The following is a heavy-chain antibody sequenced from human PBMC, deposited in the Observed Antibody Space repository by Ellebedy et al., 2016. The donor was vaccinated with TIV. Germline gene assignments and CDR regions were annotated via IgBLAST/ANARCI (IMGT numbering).Heavy chain of an antibody. CDR3: ARGYYKFDY. D-gene: IGHD1-26*01. J-gene: IGHJ4*02. V-gene: IGHV3-11*01. CDR2: SSSSGSNI. Sequence: PGGSLRLSCTASGINLSPFAMGWIRQAPGKGLEWVSYSSSSGSNIYYADSVKGRFTISRDNAKNSLYLQMNSLRAEDTAVYYCARGYYKFDYWGQGTLVTVSS. CDR1: GINLSPFA.